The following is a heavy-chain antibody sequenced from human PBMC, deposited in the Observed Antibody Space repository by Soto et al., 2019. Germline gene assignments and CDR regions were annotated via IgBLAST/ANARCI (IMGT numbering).Heavy chain of an antibody. Sequence: GGSLRLSCTASGFTFGDYAMSWFRQAPGKGLEWVGFIRSKAYGGTTEYAASVKGRFTISRDDSKSIAYLQMNSLKTEDTAVYYCTRGRVMITFGGVIVSYLDYWGQGTLVTVSS. D-gene: IGHD3-16*02. V-gene: IGHV3-49*03. CDR3: TRGRVMITFGGVIVSYLDY. CDR2: IRSKAYGGTT. J-gene: IGHJ4*02. CDR1: GFTFGDYA.